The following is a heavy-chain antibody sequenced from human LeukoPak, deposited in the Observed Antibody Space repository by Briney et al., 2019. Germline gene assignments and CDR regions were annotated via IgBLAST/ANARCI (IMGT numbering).Heavy chain of an antibody. CDR3: AILQLQSNDAFDI. CDR2: IYHSGST. J-gene: IGHJ3*02. D-gene: IGHD5-18*01. CDR1: GGSISSSNW. V-gene: IGHV4-4*02. Sequence: SETLSLTCAVSGGSISSSNWWSWVRQPPGKGLEWIGEIYHSGSTNYNTSLKSRVTISVDKSKNQFSLKLSSVTAADTAVYYCAILQLQSNDAFDIWGQGTMVTVSS.